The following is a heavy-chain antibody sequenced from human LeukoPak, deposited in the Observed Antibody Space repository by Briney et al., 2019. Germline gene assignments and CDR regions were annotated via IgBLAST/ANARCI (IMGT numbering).Heavy chain of an antibody. CDR3: ARQDYVWGSYRYRYYFDY. V-gene: IGHV4-39*01. J-gene: IGHJ4*02. CDR2: IYYSGST. D-gene: IGHD3-16*02. CDR1: GGSIGSSSYY. Sequence: SETLSLTCTVSGGSIGSSSYYWGWIRQPPGKGLEWIGSIYYSGSTYYNPSLKSRVTISVDTSKNQFSLKLSSVTAADTAVYYCARQDYVWGSYRYRYYFDYWGQGTLVTVSS.